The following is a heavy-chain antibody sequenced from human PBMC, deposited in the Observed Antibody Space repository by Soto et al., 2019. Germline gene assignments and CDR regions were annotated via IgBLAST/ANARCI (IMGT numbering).Heavy chain of an antibody. D-gene: IGHD2-21*02. CDR3: XXSXVVVTALDY. V-gene: IGHV1-3*05. CDR2: INAGNGNT. Sequence: QVQLVQSGAEEKKPGASVKVSCKASGYTFTSYAMHWVRQAPGQRLEWMGWINAGNGNTKYSQKFQGRVTITRDTXAXXXYXEXXXXXXEDTAVYYCXXSXVVVTALDYWGQGTLVTVSS. J-gene: IGHJ4*02. CDR1: GYTFTSYA.